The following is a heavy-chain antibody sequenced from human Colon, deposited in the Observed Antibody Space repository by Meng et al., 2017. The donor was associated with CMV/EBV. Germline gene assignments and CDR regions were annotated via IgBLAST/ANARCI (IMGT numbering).Heavy chain of an antibody. V-gene: IGHV3-9*01. J-gene: IGHJ6*02. CDR2: ISWNSDRI. Sequence: GGSLRLSCAASGFTFDDHAMHWVRQLPGKGLEWVSGISWNSDRIAYADSVKGRFTISRDNAKNSLYLQMSSLRAEDTAIYYCVKIEDDFGEPISGAMDVWGQGTTVTVSS. CDR3: VKIEDDFGEPISGAMDV. CDR1: GFTFDDHA. D-gene: IGHD3-10*01.